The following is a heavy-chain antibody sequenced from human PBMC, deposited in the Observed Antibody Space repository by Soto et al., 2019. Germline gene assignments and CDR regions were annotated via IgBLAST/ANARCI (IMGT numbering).Heavy chain of an antibody. J-gene: IGHJ4*02. CDR3: ARDGQLGY. CDR1: GFTFSSFA. D-gene: IGHD6-6*01. Sequence: AGALRLPCAASGFTFSSFAMHWVRQGPGKGLEWVAVISYDGSNKDYAERLQGRVTMTTDTSTSTAYRELKSLRYDDTAVYSCARDGQLGYWGQGTPVTAPQ. V-gene: IGHV3-30-3*01. CDR2: ISYDGSNK.